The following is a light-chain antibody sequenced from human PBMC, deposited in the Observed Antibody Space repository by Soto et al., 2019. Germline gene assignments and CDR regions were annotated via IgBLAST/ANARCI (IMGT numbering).Light chain of an antibody. J-gene: IGKJ1*01. CDR3: QQYSNWPET. V-gene: IGKV3-15*01. CDR2: DAS. Sequence: EIVMTQSPATLSVSPGERASLSCRASQRISSNLAWYQQKPGQAPRLLIYDASTKATGIPARFSGSGSGTEFTLTISSLQSEDFAVYYCQQYSNWPETFGQGTKV. CDR1: QRISSN.